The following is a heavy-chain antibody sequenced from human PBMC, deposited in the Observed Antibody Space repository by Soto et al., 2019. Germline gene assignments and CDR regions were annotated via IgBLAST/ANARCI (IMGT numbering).Heavy chain of an antibody. V-gene: IGHV1-18*01. CDR1: GYTFTGYG. Sequence: VQLVQSGTEVKKPGASVKVSCKASGYTFTGYGINWVRQAPGLGLEWVGWISPYNGRTSYSQKVQGRVTMTTDTSTRTAYMELTSLRSDDTAVYYCARTKDGDYWGQGTQVTVSS. J-gene: IGHJ4*02. CDR3: ARTKDGDY. CDR2: ISPYNGRT.